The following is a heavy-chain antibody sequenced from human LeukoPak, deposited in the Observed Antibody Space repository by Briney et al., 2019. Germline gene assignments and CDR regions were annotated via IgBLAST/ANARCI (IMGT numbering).Heavy chain of an antibody. D-gene: IGHD6-13*01. CDR2: ISYDGSNK. V-gene: IGHV3-30*09. CDR3: ARDAYSSSWYPDY. J-gene: IGHJ4*02. Sequence: AGGSLRLSCAASGFTFRSYAMHWVRQVPGKGLEWGAFISYDGSNKHFADSVKGRFAISRDNSKNTLYLQMNSLRAEDTALYYCARDAYSSSWYPDYWGQGTLVTVSS. CDR1: GFTFRSYA.